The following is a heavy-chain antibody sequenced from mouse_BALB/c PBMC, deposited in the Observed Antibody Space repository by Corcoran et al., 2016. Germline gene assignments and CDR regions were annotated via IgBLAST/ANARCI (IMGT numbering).Heavy chain of an antibody. CDR3: ARRAMGLLHYAMDY. CDR1: GFSLSTSGMG. D-gene: IGHD2-3*01. CDR2: IYWDDDK. Sequence: QVTLKESGPGILQPSQTLSLTCSFSGFSLSTSGMGVSWIRQPSGKGLEWLAHIYWDDDKRYNPSLKSRLTISKDTSRNQVFLKITSVDTADTATYYFARRAMGLLHYAMDYWGQGTSVTVSS. V-gene: IGHV8-12*01. J-gene: IGHJ4*01.